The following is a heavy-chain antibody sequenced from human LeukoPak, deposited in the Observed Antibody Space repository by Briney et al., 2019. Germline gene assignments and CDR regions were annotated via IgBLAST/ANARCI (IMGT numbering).Heavy chain of an antibody. J-gene: IGHJ1*01. V-gene: IGHV3-20*04. D-gene: IGHD5-24*01. Sequence: PGGSLRLSCAGSGYIFDDYGMRWVHQAPGKGLEGVAGINWNGGSTGYAASVKGRCTISRDNAKTALYLEMNSLRVEDTAFYYCVRLGRDGYTYGAAYWGQGALVTVSS. CDR2: INWNGGST. CDR1: GYIFDDYG. CDR3: VRLGRDGYTYGAAY.